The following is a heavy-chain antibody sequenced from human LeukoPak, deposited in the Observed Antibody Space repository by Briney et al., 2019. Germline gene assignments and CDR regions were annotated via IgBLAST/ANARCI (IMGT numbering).Heavy chain of an antibody. CDR3: VRAMDS. D-gene: IGHD2-2*01. CDR1: GFTFSSYW. CDR2: IKQDESRR. Sequence: PGGSLRLSCAASGFTFSSYWMTWVRQAPGKGLEWVANIKQDESRRNYVDSVKGRFTISRDNAKNSLFLQMNSLRAEDTAVYYCVRAMDSWGQGTLVTVSS. J-gene: IGHJ4*02. V-gene: IGHV3-7*01.